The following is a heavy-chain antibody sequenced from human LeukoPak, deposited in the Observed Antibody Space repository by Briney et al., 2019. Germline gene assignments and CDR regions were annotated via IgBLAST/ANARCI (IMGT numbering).Heavy chain of an antibody. Sequence: PSETLSLTCTVSGGSISSGAYSWTWIRQPPGKGLEWIGYIYYTGSTYYNPSLKSRLTISVDTSKNLFSLSLSSMTVADTAVYYCARESRDGYKKDAFDFWGQGTMVTVSS. J-gene: IGHJ3*01. D-gene: IGHD5-24*01. V-gene: IGHV4-30-4*07. CDR3: ARESRDGYKKDAFDF. CDR1: GGSISSGAYS. CDR2: IYYTGST.